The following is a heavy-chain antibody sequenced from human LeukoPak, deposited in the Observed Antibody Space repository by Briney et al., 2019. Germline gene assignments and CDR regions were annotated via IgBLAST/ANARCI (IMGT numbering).Heavy chain of an antibody. V-gene: IGHV3-21*01. CDR1: GFTFSSYS. Sequence: GGSLRLSCAASGFTFSSYSMNWVRQAPGKGLEWVSSISSSGSYIYYAGSVKGRFTISRDNAKNSLYLQMDSLSADDTALYYCARGGREYSYGYDPWGQGTLVTVSS. D-gene: IGHD5-18*01. J-gene: IGHJ5*02. CDR2: ISSSGSYI. CDR3: ARGGREYSYGYDP.